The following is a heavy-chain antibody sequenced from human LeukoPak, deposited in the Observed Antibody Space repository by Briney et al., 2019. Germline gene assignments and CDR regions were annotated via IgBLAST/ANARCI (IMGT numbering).Heavy chain of an antibody. CDR2: SYYRSKWYN. Sequence: SQTLSLTCAISGDSVSSNSAAWNWIRQSPSRGLEWLGRSYYRSKWYNEYAVSVKSRINVNPDTSKNQFSLQLNSVTPEDTAVYYCARSLPRAFDIWGQGTMVTVSS. J-gene: IGHJ3*02. D-gene: IGHD3-16*02. V-gene: IGHV6-1*01. CDR1: GDSVSSNSAA. CDR3: ARSLPRAFDI.